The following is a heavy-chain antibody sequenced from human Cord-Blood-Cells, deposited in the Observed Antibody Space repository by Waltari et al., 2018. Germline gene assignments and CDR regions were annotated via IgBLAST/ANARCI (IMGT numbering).Heavy chain of an antibody. J-gene: IGHJ3*02. D-gene: IGHD6-6*01. CDR2: IYHSGSS. CDR3: ARDRGIAARRGAFDI. CDR1: GGSISSSNW. Sequence: QVQLQESGPGLVKPSGTLSLTCAVSGGSISSSNWWSWVRQPPGKGLEGIGEIYHSGSSNHTPSLKSRVTISVDRSKDQFSLKLSAVTAADTAVYYCARDRGIAARRGAFDIWGQGTMVTVSS. V-gene: IGHV4-4*02.